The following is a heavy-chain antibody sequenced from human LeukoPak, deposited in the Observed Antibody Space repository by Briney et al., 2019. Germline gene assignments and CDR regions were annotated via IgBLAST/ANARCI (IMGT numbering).Heavy chain of an antibody. J-gene: IGHJ4*02. V-gene: IGHV3-23*01. CDR1: GFTFSSYW. CDR2: ISGSGGST. CDR3: AKHDFWSGYYRDFDY. D-gene: IGHD3-3*01. Sequence: PGGSLRLSCAASGFTFSSYWMSWVRQAPGKGLEWVSAISGSGGSTYYADSVKGRFTISRDNSKNTLYLQMNSLRAEDTAVYYCAKHDFWSGYYRDFDYWGQGTLVTVSS.